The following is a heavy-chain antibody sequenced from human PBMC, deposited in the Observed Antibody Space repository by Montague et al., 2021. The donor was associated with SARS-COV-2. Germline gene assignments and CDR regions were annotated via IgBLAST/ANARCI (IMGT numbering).Heavy chain of an antibody. Sequence: SLRLSCAASGFIVSGNYMSWVRQAPGKGLDWVSVIYTGGTTFYAGSVKGRFTISRHNADNTLYLQMNSLRDDDTAVYYCAAGIGNNALAYWGQGTLDTVSS. D-gene: IGHD1-14*01. CDR1: GFIVSGNY. J-gene: IGHJ4*02. CDR2: IYTGGTT. CDR3: AAGIGNNALAY. V-gene: IGHV3-53*04.